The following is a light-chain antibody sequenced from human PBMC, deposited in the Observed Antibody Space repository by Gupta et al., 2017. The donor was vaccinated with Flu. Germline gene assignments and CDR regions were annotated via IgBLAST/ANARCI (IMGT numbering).Light chain of an antibody. CDR1: SSDVGGFNA. Sequence: QSALIQPASVSGSPGQSVTICCTGTSSDVGGFNAVSWYQRHPGKAPKLMIYEVSNRPSWVSFRFAGSTFGNTASLTFSGLQAEDESEYYCSSYTGDSTRVCGGGTKLAVL. J-gene: IGLJ3*02. V-gene: IGLV2-14*01. CDR2: EVS. CDR3: SSYTGDSTRV.